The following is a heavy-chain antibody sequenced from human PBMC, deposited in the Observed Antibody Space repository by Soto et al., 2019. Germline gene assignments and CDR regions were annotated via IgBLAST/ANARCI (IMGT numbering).Heavy chain of an antibody. Sequence: QLQLQESGPGLVKPSETLSLTCTVSGGSIRSSSYYWGWIRQPPGKGLEWIGSIYYSGSTYYNPSLKRRVTIFVDTSKNQFSLKLSSVTAADTAVYYCARFRDGYIRGLDYWGQGTLVSVSS. V-gene: IGHV4-39*01. CDR3: ARFRDGYIRGLDY. CDR2: IYYSGST. D-gene: IGHD5-12*01. CDR1: GGSIRSSSYY. J-gene: IGHJ4*02.